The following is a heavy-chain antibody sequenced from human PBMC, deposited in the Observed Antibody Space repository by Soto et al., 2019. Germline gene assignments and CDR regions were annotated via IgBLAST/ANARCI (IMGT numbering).Heavy chain of an antibody. Sequence: GGSLRLSCVASGLTFSSYWMSWVRQAPGKGLEWVANIKQDGSEKYYVDSVKGRVTMTTDTSTSTAYMELRSLRSDDTAVYYCARYLEAGNDYWGQGTLVTVSS. D-gene: IGHD6-19*01. CDR1: GLTFSSYW. CDR2: IKQDGSEK. J-gene: IGHJ4*02. V-gene: IGHV3-7*03. CDR3: ARYLEAGNDY.